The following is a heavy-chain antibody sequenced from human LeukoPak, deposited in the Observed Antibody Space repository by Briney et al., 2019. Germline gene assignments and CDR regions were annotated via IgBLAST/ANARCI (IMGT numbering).Heavy chain of an antibody. CDR1: GYTFTGYY. V-gene: IGHV1-8*02. D-gene: IGHD5-24*01. Sequence: AASVKVSCKASGYTFTGYYMHWVRQATGQGLEWMGWMNPNSGNTGYAQKFQGRVTMTRNTSISTAYMELSSLRSEDTAVYYCCIDGRMAYDYWGQGTLVTVSS. CDR2: MNPNSGNT. CDR3: CIDGRMAYDY. J-gene: IGHJ4*02.